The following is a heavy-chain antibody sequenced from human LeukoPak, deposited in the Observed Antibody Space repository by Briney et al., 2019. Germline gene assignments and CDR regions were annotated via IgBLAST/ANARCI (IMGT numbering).Heavy chain of an antibody. J-gene: IGHJ3*02. Sequence: PGGSLRLSCAASGFTFSTYGMNWVRQAPGKGLEWVSFIDTTAKYIHYGESMKGRFTISRDNAKKSVHLQMSGLRADDTAVYYCARGRSITLLRGVAMSDGFDIWGQGTMVTVSS. CDR2: IDTTAKYI. V-gene: IGHV3-21*01. D-gene: IGHD3-10*01. CDR1: GFTFSTYG. CDR3: ARGRSITLLRGVAMSDGFDI.